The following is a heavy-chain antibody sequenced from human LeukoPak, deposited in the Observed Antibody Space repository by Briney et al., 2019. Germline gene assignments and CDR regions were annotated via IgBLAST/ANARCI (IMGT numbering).Heavy chain of an antibody. V-gene: IGHV5-51*01. J-gene: IGHJ6*02. D-gene: IGHD6-19*01. Sequence: GESLKISCKGSGYRFTNYWIGWVRQMPGKGLEWMGIIYPGDSDTRYSPSFQGQVTISADKSISTAYLQWSSLKASDTAMYYCARHSIPAVAGSQNAGKAVSRQRTTVSVS. CDR2: IYPGDSDT. CDR3: ARHSIPAVAGSQNAGKAV. CDR1: GYRFTNYW.